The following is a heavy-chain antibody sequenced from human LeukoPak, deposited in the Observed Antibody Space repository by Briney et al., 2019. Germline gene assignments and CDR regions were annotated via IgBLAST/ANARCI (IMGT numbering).Heavy chain of an antibody. V-gene: IGHV4-61*02. CDR2: IYTSGST. Sequence: PSQTLSLTCTVSGGSISSGSYYWSWIRQPAGKGLEWIGRIYTSGSTNYNPSLKSRVTMSVDTSKNQFSLKLSSVTAADTAVYYCARALFGPLNYYMDVWGKGTTVTVSS. CDR1: GGSISSGSYY. CDR3: ARALFGPLNYYMDV. D-gene: IGHD3-3*01. J-gene: IGHJ6*03.